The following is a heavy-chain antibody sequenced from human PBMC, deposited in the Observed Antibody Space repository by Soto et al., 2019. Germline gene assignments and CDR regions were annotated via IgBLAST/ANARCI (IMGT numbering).Heavy chain of an antibody. CDR1: GFTFDDYA. J-gene: IGHJ6*02. D-gene: IGHD6-19*01. CDR2: ISWNSGSI. CDR3: AKELAVAVAASYYYYGMDV. V-gene: IGHV3-9*01. Sequence: PGGSLRLSCAASGFTFDDYAMHWVRQAPGKGLEWVSGISWNSGSIGYADSVKGRFTISRDNAKNSLYLQMNSLRAEDTALYYCAKELAVAVAASYYYYGMDVWGQGTTVTVSS.